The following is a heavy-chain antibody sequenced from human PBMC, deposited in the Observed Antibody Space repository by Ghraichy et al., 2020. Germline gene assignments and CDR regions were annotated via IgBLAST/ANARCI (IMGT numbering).Heavy chain of an antibody. D-gene: IGHD3-16*02. V-gene: IGHV3-49*03. J-gene: IGHJ4*02. CDR2: IRSKAYGGTT. CDR3: TRDKQSRWGSYRYPPEY. Sequence: GVLRLSCTASGFTFGDYAMSWFRQAPGKGLEWVGFIRSKAYGGTTEYAASVKGRFTISRDDSKSIAYLQMYSLKTEDTAVYYCTRDKQSRWGSYRYPPEYWGQGTLVTVSS. CDR1: GFTFGDYA.